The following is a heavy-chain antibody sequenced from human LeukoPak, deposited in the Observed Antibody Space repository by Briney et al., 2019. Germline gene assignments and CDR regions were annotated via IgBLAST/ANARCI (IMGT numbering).Heavy chain of an antibody. Sequence: SQTLSLTCTVSGGSISSGGYYWSWIRQHPGKGLEWIGYIYYSGSTYYNPSLKSRVTISVDTSKIQFSLKLSSVTAADTAVYYCARSIYGDWYYFDYWGQGTLVTVSS. CDR2: IYYSGST. D-gene: IGHD4-17*01. V-gene: IGHV4-31*03. CDR3: ARSIYGDWYYFDY. J-gene: IGHJ4*02. CDR1: GGSISSGGYY.